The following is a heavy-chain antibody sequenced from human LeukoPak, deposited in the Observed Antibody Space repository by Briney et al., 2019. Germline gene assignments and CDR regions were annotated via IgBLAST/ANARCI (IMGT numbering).Heavy chain of an antibody. V-gene: IGHV4-61*02. CDR3: AREVGYCSSTSCYIYYYYYMDV. Sequence: SQTLSLTCTVSGGSISSGSYYWSWIRQPAGKGLEWIGRIYTSGSTNYNPSLKSRVTISVDTSKNQFSLKLSSVTAADTAVYYCAREVGYCSSTSCYIYYYYYMDVWGKGTTVTVSS. CDR2: IYTSGST. D-gene: IGHD2-2*02. CDR1: GGSISSGSYY. J-gene: IGHJ6*03.